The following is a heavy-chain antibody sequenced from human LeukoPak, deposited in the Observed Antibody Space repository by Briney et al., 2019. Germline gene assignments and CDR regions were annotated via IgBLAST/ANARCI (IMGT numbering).Heavy chain of an antibody. CDR2: MNPNSGNT. CDR3: ARGAAVSGITFGGVIAEFDY. J-gene: IGHJ4*02. D-gene: IGHD3-16*02. V-gene: IGHV1-8*01. Sequence: ASVKVSCKASGYTFTSYDINWVRQATGQGLEWMGWMNPNSGNTGYAQKFQGRVTMTRNTSISTAYMELSSLRSEDTAVYYCARGAAVSGITFGGVIAEFDYWGQGTLVTVSS. CDR1: GYTFTSYD.